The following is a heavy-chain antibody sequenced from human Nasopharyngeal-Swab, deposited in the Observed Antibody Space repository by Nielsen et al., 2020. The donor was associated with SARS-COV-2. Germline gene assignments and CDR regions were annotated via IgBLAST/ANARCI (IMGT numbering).Heavy chain of an antibody. D-gene: IGHD2-2*01. J-gene: IGHJ6*02. V-gene: IGHV3-9*01. CDR1: GFTFEDYA. CDR3: AKSTMDF. CDR2: IDYDGGGI. Sequence: SLKISCVVSGFTFEDYAMHWVRQVPGKGLEWVSGIDYDGGGIGYGDLVKGRFTISRDNAKNSLFLQMNNLRVEDTALYYCAKSTMDFWGQGTTVTVSS.